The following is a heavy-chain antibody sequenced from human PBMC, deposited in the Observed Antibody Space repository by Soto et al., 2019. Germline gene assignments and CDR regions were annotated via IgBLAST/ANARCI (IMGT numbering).Heavy chain of an antibody. D-gene: IGHD3-10*01. CDR3: ARLSGSGSYYYSYYGMDV. J-gene: IGHJ6*02. Sequence: GESLKISCKDSGYSFRSYWMCWVRQMPGKGLEWMGIIYPGDSDTRYSPSFQGQVTISADKSISTAYLQWSSLKASDTAMYYCARLSGSGSYYYSYYGMDVWAQGTTVTVSS. CDR2: IYPGDSDT. CDR1: GYSFRSYW. V-gene: IGHV5-51*01.